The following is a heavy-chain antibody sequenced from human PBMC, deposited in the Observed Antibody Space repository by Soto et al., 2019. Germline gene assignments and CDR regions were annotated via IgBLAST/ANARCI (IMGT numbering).Heavy chain of an antibody. CDR2: IYWNDEK. CDR3: SHRVSMARGPYNYFGL. V-gene: IGHV2-5*01. D-gene: IGHD3-10*01. J-gene: IGHJ5*02. CDR1: GFSLTTGVG. Sequence: SGPTLVNPTQTLTLTCSFSGFSLTTGVGVGWIRQPQGKALEWLAIIYWNDEKLYNPSLKTRLTITKDTTKNQVVLTVTDMDPVETVTYYRSHRVSMARGPYNYFGLWGQGTLVTVSS.